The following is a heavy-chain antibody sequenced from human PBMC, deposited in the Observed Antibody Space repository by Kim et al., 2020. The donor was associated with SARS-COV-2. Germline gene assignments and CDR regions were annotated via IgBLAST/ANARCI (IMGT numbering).Heavy chain of an antibody. J-gene: IGHJ6*02. CDR1: GFTVNSDY. Sequence: RGSLRLSCAASGFTVNSDYMNWVRQAPGKGLEWVSFIYSSITTNTYYADSVKGRFTISRDTSKNMLFLEMNSLRAEDTAVYYCARGLYYGMDVWGQGTTVVVSS. V-gene: IGHV3-53*01. CDR3: ARGLYYGMDV. CDR2: IYSSITT.